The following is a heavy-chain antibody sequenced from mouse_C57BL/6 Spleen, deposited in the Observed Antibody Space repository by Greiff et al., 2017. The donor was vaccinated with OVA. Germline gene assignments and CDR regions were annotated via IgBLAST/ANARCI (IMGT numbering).Heavy chain of an antibody. CDR1: GYTFTDYY. D-gene: IGHD1-1*01. Sequence: EVQLQQSGPELVKPGASVKISCKASGYTFTDYYMNWVKQSHGKSLEWIGDINPNNGGTSYNQKFKGKATLTVDKSSSTAYMELRSLTSEDSAVYYCARGTTVVAAPIAMDYWGQGTSVTVAS. V-gene: IGHV1-26*01. CDR3: ARGTTVVAAPIAMDY. J-gene: IGHJ4*01. CDR2: INPNNGGT.